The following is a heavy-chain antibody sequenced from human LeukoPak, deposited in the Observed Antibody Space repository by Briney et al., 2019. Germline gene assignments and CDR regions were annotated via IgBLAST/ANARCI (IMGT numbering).Heavy chain of an antibody. Sequence: SVKVSCKAAAGTLDNFAIIWVRQAPGQGLEWMGGINPIFDTPNYAQKFQDGVKITMDESTTTVYMELSSLRFEDTAVYYCARDGRGYSFAEYFQYWGLGTLVTVSS. CDR2: INPIFDTP. J-gene: IGHJ1*01. CDR3: ARDGRGYSFAEYFQY. D-gene: IGHD5-18*01. CDR1: AGTLDNFA. V-gene: IGHV1-69*05.